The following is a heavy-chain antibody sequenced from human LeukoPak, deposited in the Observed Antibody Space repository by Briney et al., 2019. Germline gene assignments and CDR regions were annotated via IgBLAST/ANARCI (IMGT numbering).Heavy chain of an antibody. CDR2: IIPIFGTA. CDR1: GYTFTSYD. Sequence: GASVKVSCKASGYTFTSYDINWVRQATGQGLEWMGGIIPIFGTANYAQKFQGRVTITADESTSTAYMELSSLRSEDTAVYYCARAGDGYCSSTSCYLYYYYYMDVWGKGTTVTVSS. CDR3: ARAGDGYCSSTSCYLYYYYYMDV. D-gene: IGHD2-2*01. V-gene: IGHV1-69*13. J-gene: IGHJ6*03.